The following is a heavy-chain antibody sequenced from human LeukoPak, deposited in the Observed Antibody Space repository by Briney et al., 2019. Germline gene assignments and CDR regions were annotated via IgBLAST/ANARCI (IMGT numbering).Heavy chain of an antibody. J-gene: IGHJ6*02. CDR3: ARYEVVPAARWIYYYYGMDV. V-gene: IGHV1-46*01. D-gene: IGHD2-2*01. CDR1: GYTFTSYY. Sequence: ASVKVSCKASGYTFTSYYMHWVRQAPGQGLEWMGIINPSGGSTSYAQKFQGRVTMTRDTSTSTVYMELRSLRSDDTAVYYCARYEVVPAARWIYYYYGMDVWGQGTTVTVSS. CDR2: INPSGGST.